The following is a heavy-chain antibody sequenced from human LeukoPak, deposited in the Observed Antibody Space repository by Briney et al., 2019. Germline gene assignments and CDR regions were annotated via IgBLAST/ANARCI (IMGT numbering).Heavy chain of an antibody. CDR1: GYTFTDYF. CDR3: ARGPRITVFGVVMANDAFDI. V-gene: IGHV1-2*02. Sequence: ASVKVSCKASGYTFTDYFMNWVRQAPGQGLEWMGWINPKSGGTVYAQKFQGRVTMTRDTSSSTAYMELSRLRFDDTVVYYCARGPRITVFGVVMANDAFDIWGQGTMVTVSS. J-gene: IGHJ3*02. CDR2: INPKSGGT. D-gene: IGHD3-3*01.